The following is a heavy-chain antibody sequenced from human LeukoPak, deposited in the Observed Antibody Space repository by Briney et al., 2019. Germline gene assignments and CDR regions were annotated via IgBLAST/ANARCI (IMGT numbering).Heavy chain of an antibody. V-gene: IGHV3-74*01. J-gene: IGHJ3*02. CDR1: GFTFSSYW. CDR3: ARDLPAVRYDFWSGSRAADAFDI. Sequence: GGSLRLSCAASGFTFSSYWMHWVRQAPGKGLGWVSRSNSGGSSTSYADSVKGRFTICRDNAKNTMYLQTNSLRAEDTAVHYCARDLPAVRYDFWSGSRAADAFDIWGQGTMVTVSS. CDR2: SNSGGSST. D-gene: IGHD3-3*01.